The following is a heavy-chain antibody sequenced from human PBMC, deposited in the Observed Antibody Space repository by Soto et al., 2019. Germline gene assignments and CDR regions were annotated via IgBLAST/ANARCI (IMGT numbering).Heavy chain of an antibody. CDR3: VGPQSGSSDYYYYGVDV. D-gene: IGHD5-12*01. Sequence: QLQLQQSGPGLVKPSETMSLTCTVSGASISSTAFFWTWVRQPPGKGLEWIGNIFYNGKTSYNPPLKSRLTISIDTSKNQFALKLTSVTAAETGVYYCVGPQSGSSDYYYYGVDVWGQGTTVTVSS. CDR1: GASISSTAFF. CDR2: IFYNGKT. V-gene: IGHV4-39*01. J-gene: IGHJ6*02.